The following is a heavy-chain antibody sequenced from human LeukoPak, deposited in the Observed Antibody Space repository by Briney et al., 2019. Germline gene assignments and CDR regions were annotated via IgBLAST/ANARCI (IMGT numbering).Heavy chain of an antibody. D-gene: IGHD3-10*01. Sequence: SETLSLACAVYGGSFSGYYWSWIRQPPGKGLEWIGEINHSGSTNYNPSLKSRVTISVDTSKNQSSLKLSSVTAADTAVYYCARPYGSGSYYNVLWFDPWGQGTLVTVSS. V-gene: IGHV4-34*01. CDR2: INHSGST. J-gene: IGHJ5*02. CDR3: ARPYGSGSYYNVLWFDP. CDR1: GGSFSGYY.